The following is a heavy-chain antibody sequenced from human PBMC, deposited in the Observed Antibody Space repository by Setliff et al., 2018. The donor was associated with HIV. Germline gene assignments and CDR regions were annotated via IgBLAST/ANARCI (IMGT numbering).Heavy chain of an antibody. D-gene: IGHD3-16*01. CDR2: IYYSGST. Sequence: KTSETLSLTCTVSGGSIRSSSYYWGWIRQPPGKGLEWIGSIYYSGSTYYNSSLRSRVTISGDTSKKQLSLKLSSVTAADTAVYYCVIRSRLGGSSNYFDYWGQGTLVTVSS. CDR3: VIRSRLGGSSNYFDY. J-gene: IGHJ4*02. V-gene: IGHV4-39*07. CDR1: GGSIRSSSYY.